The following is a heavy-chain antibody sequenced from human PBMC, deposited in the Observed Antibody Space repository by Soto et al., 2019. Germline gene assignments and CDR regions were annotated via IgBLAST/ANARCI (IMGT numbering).Heavy chain of an antibody. CDR3: ARDSYDNPNYYCYGMDV. CDR2: IYPGDSDT. CDR1: GYSFTSHW. V-gene: IGHV5-51*01. D-gene: IGHD3-10*01. J-gene: IGHJ6*02. Sequence: GESLKISCNGFGYSFTSHWIGWVRQMPGKGLEWMGIIYPGDSDTRYSPSFQGQVTISADKSISTAYLQWSSLKASDTAMYYCARDSYDNPNYYCYGMDVWGQGTTVTVSS.